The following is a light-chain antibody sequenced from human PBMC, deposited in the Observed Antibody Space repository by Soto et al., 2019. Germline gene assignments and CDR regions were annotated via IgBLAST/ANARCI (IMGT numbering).Light chain of an antibody. CDR1: SREVGTYRF. CDR2: EGS. J-gene: IGLJ1*01. Sequence: QSALTQPASVSGSPGQSITVSCTGSSREVGTYRFVSWYQHHPGTVPKLIIYEGSKRPSGVSNRFSGSEPGNTASLTISGLQAEDEADYYCCSSAPNRTIVFGPGTKVTVL. CDR3: CSSAPNRTIV. V-gene: IGLV2-23*01.